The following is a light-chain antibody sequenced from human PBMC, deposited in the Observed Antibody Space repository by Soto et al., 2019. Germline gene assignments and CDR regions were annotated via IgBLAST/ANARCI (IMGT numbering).Light chain of an antibody. CDR2: EVS. Sequence: QSVLTRPASVSGSPGQSVTISCTGTSSDVGSYNRVSWYQQPPGTAPKLMIYEVSNRPSGVSIRFSGSKSGNTASLTISGLQAEDEADYFCNSYTTSSTYVFGTGTRSPS. CDR1: SSDVGSYNR. V-gene: IGLV2-14*01. J-gene: IGLJ1*01. CDR3: NSYTTSSTYV.